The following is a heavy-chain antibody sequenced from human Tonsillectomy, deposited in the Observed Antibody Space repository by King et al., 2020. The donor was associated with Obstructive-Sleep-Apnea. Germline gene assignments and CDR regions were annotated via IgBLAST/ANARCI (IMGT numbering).Heavy chain of an antibody. V-gene: IGHV5-10-1*03. CDR1: GYRFTNYW. Sequence: VQLVESGAEVKKPGESLRISCKGSGYRFTNYWISWVRQMTGKGLEWMGRIDPSDSHTTYSPSSQGHVTISVDKSTNTAYVQWSSLKASDTAIYFCARHRDGGSPLLLFEYWGQGTLVTVSS. D-gene: IGHD2-15*01. J-gene: IGHJ4*02. CDR3: ARHRDGGSPLLLFEY. CDR2: IDPSDSHT.